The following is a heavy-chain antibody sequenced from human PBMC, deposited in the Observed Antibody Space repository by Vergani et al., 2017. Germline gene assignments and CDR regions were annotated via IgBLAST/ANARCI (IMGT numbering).Heavy chain of an antibody. CDR3: AGGLVDAVASLRSAFAV. Sequence: QVQLQQWGAGLLKPSETLSLTCAVYGGSFSGYYWSWSRQPPGTGLGWIGEINHSGSTNYHPSLKSGVTIAVDTSKNQSSLKLSRVAATDSAVYSCAGGLVDAVASLRSAFAVGGEGTLVTVSS. CDR1: GGSFSGYY. J-gene: IGHJ3*01. CDR2: INHSGST. V-gene: IGHV4-34*01. D-gene: IGHD2-15*01.